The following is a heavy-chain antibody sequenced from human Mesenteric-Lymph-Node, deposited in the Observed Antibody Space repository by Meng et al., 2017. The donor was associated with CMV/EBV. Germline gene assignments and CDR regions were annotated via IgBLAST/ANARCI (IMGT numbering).Heavy chain of an antibody. CDR1: GFTFSSYA. CDR3: AKHVRVVIIPPSWFDP. Sequence: GGSLRLSCAASGFTFSSYAMSWVRQAPGKGLEWVSAISGSGGSTYYADSVKGRFTISRDNSKNTLYLQMNSLRAEDTAVYYCAKHVRVVIIPPSWFDPWGQGTLVTVSS. CDR2: ISGSGGST. V-gene: IGHV3-23*01. J-gene: IGHJ5*02. D-gene: IGHD3-3*01.